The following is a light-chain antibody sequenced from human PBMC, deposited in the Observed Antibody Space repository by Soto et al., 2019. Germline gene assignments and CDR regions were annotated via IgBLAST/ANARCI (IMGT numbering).Light chain of an antibody. Sequence: IVMTQSPGTLSVFPGGSATLSFRASQTIDSNLAWYQQKPGQAPRLLVYGASTRATGIPARFSGSGSGTEFTLAISSLQSEDFAVYYCQHYHGWPITFGQGTRLEIK. J-gene: IGKJ5*01. V-gene: IGKV3-15*01. CDR2: GAS. CDR1: QTIDSN. CDR3: QHYHGWPIT.